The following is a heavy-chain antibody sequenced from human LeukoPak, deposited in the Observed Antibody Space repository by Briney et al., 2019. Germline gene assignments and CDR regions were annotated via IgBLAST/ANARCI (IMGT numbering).Heavy chain of an antibody. D-gene: IGHD1-26*01. V-gene: IGHV1-69*13. CDR1: GGTFSSYA. Sequence: ASVKVSCKASGGTFSSYAISWVRQAPGQGLEWMGGIIPIFGTANYAQKFQGRVTITADESTSTAYMELSSLRSEDTAVYYCARGNYSGNDFYYWGQGTLVTVSS. J-gene: IGHJ4*02. CDR3: ARGNYSGNDFYY. CDR2: IIPIFGTA.